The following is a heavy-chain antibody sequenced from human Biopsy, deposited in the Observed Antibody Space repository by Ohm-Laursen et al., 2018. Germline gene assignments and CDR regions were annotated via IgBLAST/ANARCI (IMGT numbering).Heavy chain of an antibody. Sequence: TPSLTWNVSGGDINNYYWSWIRQPAGKGLEWIGRIYPGGSTNYNPSLKSRVTMSVDTSKKQLSLRLRSVTAADTAMYYCASVVLGPTNDAFDLWGQGTMVVVSS. CDR2: IYPGGST. J-gene: IGHJ3*01. V-gene: IGHV4-4*07. CDR1: GGDINNYY. D-gene: IGHD3-22*01. CDR3: ASVVLGPTNDAFDL.